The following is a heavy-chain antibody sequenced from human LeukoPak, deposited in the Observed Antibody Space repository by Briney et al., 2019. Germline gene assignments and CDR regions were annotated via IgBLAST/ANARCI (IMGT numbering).Heavy chain of an antibody. Sequence: PSETLSLTCAVYGGSFSGYYWSWIRQPPGKGLEWIGEINHSGSTNYSPSLKSRVTISVDTSKNQFSLKLSSVTAADTAVYYCARYYYDSSGYSQYYFDYWGQGTLVTVSS. V-gene: IGHV4-34*01. CDR2: INHSGST. D-gene: IGHD3-22*01. J-gene: IGHJ4*02. CDR3: ARYYYDSSGYSQYYFDY. CDR1: GGSFSGYY.